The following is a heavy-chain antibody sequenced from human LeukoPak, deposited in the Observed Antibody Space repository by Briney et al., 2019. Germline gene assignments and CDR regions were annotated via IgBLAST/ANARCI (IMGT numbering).Heavy chain of an antibody. D-gene: IGHD2-21*01. CDR3: ARGRGTIH. J-gene: IGHJ4*02. CDR2: IYASGIT. CDR1: GGSISSGSYY. Sequence: PSETLSLTCTVSGGSISSGSYYWNWIRQPAGKGLEWIGRIYASGITNYHPSLKSRVAISVDTSKNQFSLRLSSVTAADTAVYYCARGRGTIHWGQGTLVTVSS. V-gene: IGHV4-61*02.